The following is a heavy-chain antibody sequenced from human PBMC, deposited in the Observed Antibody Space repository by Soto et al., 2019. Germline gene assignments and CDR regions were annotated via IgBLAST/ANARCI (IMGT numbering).Heavy chain of an antibody. Sequence: QVPLVQSGAEVKKPGASVKVSCKASGYTFTGYYMHWVRQAPGQGLEWMGWINPNSGGTNYAQKFQGRVTMTRDTSISTAYMELSRLRSDDTAVYYCAYYDFWSGYPNWFDPWGQGTLVTVSS. V-gene: IGHV1-2*02. CDR1: GYTFTGYY. CDR3: AYYDFWSGYPNWFDP. CDR2: INPNSGGT. D-gene: IGHD3-3*01. J-gene: IGHJ5*02.